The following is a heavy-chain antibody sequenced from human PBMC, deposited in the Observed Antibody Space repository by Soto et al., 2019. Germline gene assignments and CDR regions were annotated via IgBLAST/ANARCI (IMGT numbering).Heavy chain of an antibody. J-gene: IGHJ5*02. CDR1: AYTFTGYY. CDR2: LNPNNGVT. Sequence: QVQLVQSGAEVRKPGASVKVSCKASAYTFTGYYMTWVRQAPGPGLEWMGWLNPNNGVTNYAQKFQGRVAMTRDTSISTAYMHLSRLTSDDTAVYYCARRALTVANWFDPRAQGTQGTVSS. D-gene: IGHD6-19*01. CDR3: ARRALTVANWFDP. V-gene: IGHV1-2*02.